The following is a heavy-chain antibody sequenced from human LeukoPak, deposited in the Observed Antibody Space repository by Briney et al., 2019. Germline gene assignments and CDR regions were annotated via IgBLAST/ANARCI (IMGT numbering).Heavy chain of an antibody. CDR3: ARDGVIPSAFDI. D-gene: IGHD2-2*02. Sequence: AGGSLRLSCAASGLTFSSYSMNWVRQAPGKGLEWVSSISSSSSYIYYADSVKGRFTISRDNAKNSLYLQMNSLRAEDTAVYYCARDGVIPSAFDIWGQGTMVTVSS. V-gene: IGHV3-21*01. CDR2: ISSSSSYI. CDR1: GLTFSSYS. J-gene: IGHJ3*02.